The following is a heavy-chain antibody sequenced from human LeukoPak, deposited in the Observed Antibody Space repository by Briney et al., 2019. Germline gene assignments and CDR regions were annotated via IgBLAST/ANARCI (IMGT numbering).Heavy chain of an antibody. V-gene: IGHV4-38-2*02. CDR3: ARDGTLTTNWYFDL. D-gene: IGHD4/OR15-4a*01. CDR1: GYSISIGYY. CDR2: IYHSGST. J-gene: IGHJ2*01. Sequence: SETLSLTCTVSGYSISIGYYWGWIRQPPGKGLERIGSIYHSGSTYYNPSLKSRDTISVDTSKNQFSLKLSSVTAADTAVYYCARDGTLTTNWYFDLWGRGTLVTVSS.